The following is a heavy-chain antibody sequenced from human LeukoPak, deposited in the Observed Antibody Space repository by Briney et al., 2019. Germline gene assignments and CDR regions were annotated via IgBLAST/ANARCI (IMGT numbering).Heavy chain of an antibody. CDR1: GYTLSELF. CDR2: FDPEDGEK. CDR3: ARNLYNTGDFES. Sequence: ASVKVSCKVSGYTLSELFMHWVRQAPGKGLEWMGGFDPEDGEKIYAQKFQGRVTMTEDTSTDTAYMELSSLRSEDTAVYYCARNLYNTGDFESWGQGTLATVSS. V-gene: IGHV1-24*01. J-gene: IGHJ4*02. D-gene: IGHD1-1*01.